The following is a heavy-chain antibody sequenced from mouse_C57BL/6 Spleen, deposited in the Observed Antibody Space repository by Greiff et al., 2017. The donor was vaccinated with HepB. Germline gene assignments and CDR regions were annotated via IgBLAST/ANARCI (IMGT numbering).Heavy chain of an antibody. CDR1: GYTFTSYW. J-gene: IGHJ4*01. CDR2: IHPNSGST. CDR3: ARSGLYYDYDGYYYAMDY. D-gene: IGHD2-4*01. V-gene: IGHV1-64*01. Sequence: QVQLKQPGAELVKPGASVKLSCKASGYTFTSYWMHWVKQRPGQGLEWIGMIHPNSGSTNYNEKFKSKATLTVDKSSSTAYMQLSSLTSEDSAVYYCARSGLYYDYDGYYYAMDYWGQGTSVTVSS.